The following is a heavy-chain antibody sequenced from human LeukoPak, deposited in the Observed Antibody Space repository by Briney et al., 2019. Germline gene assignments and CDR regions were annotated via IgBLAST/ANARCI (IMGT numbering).Heavy chain of an antibody. D-gene: IGHD1-1*01. CDR2: IIPIFGTA. CDR1: GGTFSSYA. Sequence: ASVKVSCKASGGTFSSYAISWVRQALGQGLEWMGGIIPIFGTANYAQKFQGRVTITTDESTSTAYMELSSLRSEDTAVYYCAGGTASGVGNFDYWGQGTLVTVSS. V-gene: IGHV1-69*05. CDR3: AGGTASGVGNFDY. J-gene: IGHJ4*02.